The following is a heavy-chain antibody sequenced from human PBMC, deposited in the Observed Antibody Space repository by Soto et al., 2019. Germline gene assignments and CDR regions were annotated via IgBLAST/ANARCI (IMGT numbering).Heavy chain of an antibody. CDR1: GGTFSSYA. J-gene: IGHJ4*02. D-gene: IGHD3-3*01. Sequence: ASVKVSCKASGGTFSSYAISWVRQAPGQGLEWMGGIIPIFGTANYAQKFQGRVTITADESTSTAYMELRSLRSEDTAVYYCARLVGNSYYDFWSGYLDYWGQGTLVTVSS. V-gene: IGHV1-69*13. CDR2: IIPIFGTA. CDR3: ARLVGNSYYDFWSGYLDY.